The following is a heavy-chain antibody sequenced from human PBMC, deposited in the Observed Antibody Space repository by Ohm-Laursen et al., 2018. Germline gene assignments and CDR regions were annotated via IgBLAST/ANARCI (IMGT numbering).Heavy chain of an antibody. Sequence: GASVKVSCKASGYSVTDYYIYWVREAPGQGLEWMGWLNPNSGDTIYAQNFQGRVTMTRDTSINTAYMELNRLRSDDTAVYYCARRRLGSSGLDVWGQGTTVTVSS. J-gene: IGHJ6*02. CDR3: ARRRLGSSGLDV. V-gene: IGHV1-2*02. D-gene: IGHD3-16*01. CDR2: LNPNSGDT. CDR1: GYSVTDYY.